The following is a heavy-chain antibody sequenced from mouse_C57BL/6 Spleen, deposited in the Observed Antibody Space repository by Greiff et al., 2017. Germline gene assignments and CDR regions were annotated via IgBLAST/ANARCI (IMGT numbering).Heavy chain of an antibody. CDR2: IYPGSGNT. Sequence: VQVVESGAELVRPGASVKLSCKASGYTFTDYYINWVKQRPGQGLEWIARIYPGSGNTYYNEKFKGKATLTAEKSSSTAYMQLSSLTSEDSAVYFCARELVYFDYWGQGTTLTVSS. V-gene: IGHV1-76*01. CDR1: GYTFTDYY. D-gene: IGHD4-1*01. CDR3: ARELVYFDY. J-gene: IGHJ2*01.